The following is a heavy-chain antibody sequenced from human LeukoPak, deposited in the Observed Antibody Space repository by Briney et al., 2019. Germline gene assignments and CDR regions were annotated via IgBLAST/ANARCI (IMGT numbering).Heavy chain of an antibody. CDR1: GYTFSNYW. V-gene: IGHV5-51*01. Sequence: GESLKISCKGSGYTFSNYWISWVRQMPGKGLEWLGIIYPDDSNTRYSPSFQGQVTISADKSLSTAYLQWSSLKASDTSTYFCATQNAQFYDFWGQGTLVTVSS. J-gene: IGHJ4*02. CDR2: IYPDDSNT. D-gene: IGHD2/OR15-2a*01. CDR3: ATQNAQFYDF.